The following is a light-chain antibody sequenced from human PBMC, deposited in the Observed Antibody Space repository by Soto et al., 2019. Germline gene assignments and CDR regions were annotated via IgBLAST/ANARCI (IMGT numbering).Light chain of an antibody. CDR3: QQSSNWPRT. CDR2: DAS. Sequence: EIVLTQSPSTLSLSPGERATLSCRASQSVSRYLGWFQQKPGQAPRLLIYDASNRATRIPARFSGSGSGTDFTLTSSSLEPEDFAVYYRQQSSNWPRTFGQGTKVEIK. CDR1: QSVSRY. V-gene: IGKV3-11*01. J-gene: IGKJ1*01.